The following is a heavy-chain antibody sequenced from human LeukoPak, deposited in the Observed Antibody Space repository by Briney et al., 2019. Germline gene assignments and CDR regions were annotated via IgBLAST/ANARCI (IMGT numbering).Heavy chain of an antibody. CDR1: GFTFSSYS. J-gene: IGHJ3*02. CDR3: ASNTVSGSYYYDAFDI. CDR2: ISSSSSYI. D-gene: IGHD3-10*01. V-gene: IGHV3-21*01. Sequence: PGGSLRLSCAASGFTFSSYSMNWVRQAPGKGLEWVSSISSSSSYIYYADSVKGRFTISRGNAKNSLYLQMNSLRAEDTAVYYCASNTVSGSYYYDAFDIWGQGTMVTVSS.